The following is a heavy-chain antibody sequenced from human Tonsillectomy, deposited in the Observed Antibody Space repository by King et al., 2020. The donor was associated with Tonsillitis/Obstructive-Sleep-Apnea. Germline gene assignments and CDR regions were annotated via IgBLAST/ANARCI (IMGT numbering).Heavy chain of an antibody. J-gene: IGHJ3*02. V-gene: IGHV4-39*01. Sequence: QLQESGPGLLKPSETLSLTCTVSGGSVSSRSSYWGWIRQPPGKGLEWIGSMYYSGSTYYNPPLESRVTISVDTSKNQFSLNPRSVTAADTAVYYCARHGYCTGGACYRGGFDIWGQGTMVTVSS. CDR1: GGSVSSRSSY. D-gene: IGHD2-8*02. CDR3: ARHGYCTGGACYRGGFDI. CDR2: MYYSGST.